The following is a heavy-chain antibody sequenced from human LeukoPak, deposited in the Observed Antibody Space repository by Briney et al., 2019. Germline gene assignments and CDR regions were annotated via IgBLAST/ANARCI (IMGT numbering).Heavy chain of an antibody. D-gene: IGHD1-26*01. Sequence: PGGSLRLSCAASGFIFTTYWMHWVRQAPGKGLVWVSRVNSDGSSTIYADSVKGRFTISRDNAKDTLYLQMNSLRAEDTAVYYCATEREGTHFNYWGQGTLVTVSS. CDR3: ATEREGTHFNY. J-gene: IGHJ4*02. CDR2: VNSDGSST. CDR1: GFIFTTYW. V-gene: IGHV3-74*01.